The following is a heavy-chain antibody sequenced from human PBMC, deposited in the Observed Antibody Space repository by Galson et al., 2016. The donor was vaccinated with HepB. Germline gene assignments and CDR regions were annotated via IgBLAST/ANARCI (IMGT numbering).Heavy chain of an antibody. V-gene: IGHV4-31*03. Sequence: TLSLTCTVFGESISTGGHYWNWIRQHPGKGLEWIGYMYSSGITDYNPSLKSRVAITADTSKNRLSLKLSSVTAADTAVYFCARGVAEYYFDYWGQGTLATVSS. J-gene: IGHJ4*02. D-gene: IGHD3-16*01. CDR3: ARGVAEYYFDY. CDR2: MYSSGIT. CDR1: GESISTGGHY.